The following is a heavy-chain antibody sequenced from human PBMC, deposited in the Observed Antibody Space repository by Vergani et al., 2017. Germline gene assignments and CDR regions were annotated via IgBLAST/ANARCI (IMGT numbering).Heavy chain of an antibody. Sequence: QVQLVQSGAEVKKPGASVKVSCKASGYTFTGYYMHWVRQAPGQGLEWMGWINPNSGGTNYAQKFQGRFTMTRDTSNSTGYMELSRLRSDDTAVYYRARDPYGDDEGRSFFDYWGQGTLVTVSS. V-gene: IGHV1-2*02. J-gene: IGHJ4*02. CDR3: ARDPYGDDEGRSFFDY. CDR1: GYTFTGYY. CDR2: INPNSGGT. D-gene: IGHD4-17*01.